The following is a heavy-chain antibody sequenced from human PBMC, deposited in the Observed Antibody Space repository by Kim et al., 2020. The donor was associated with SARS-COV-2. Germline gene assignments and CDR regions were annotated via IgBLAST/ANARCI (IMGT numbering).Heavy chain of an antibody. Sequence: TNNAESVMGRFTITRKNAKNSQYLQMNSLRAENTAVYYCARDLRPSQRDPWGQGTLVTVCS. V-gene: IGHV3-11*05. J-gene: IGHJ5*02. CDR3: ARDLRPSQRDP. CDR2: T. D-gene: IGHD2-2*01.